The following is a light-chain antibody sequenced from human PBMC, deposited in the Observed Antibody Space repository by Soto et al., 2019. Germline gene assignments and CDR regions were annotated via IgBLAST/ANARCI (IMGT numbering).Light chain of an antibody. J-gene: IGKJ1*01. V-gene: IGKV3-20*01. CDR1: QSVSSSY. CDR3: QQYGRSPLGK. Sequence: EIVWTHSPGTLSLSAGERAGVSCRASQSVSSSYLAFYQQKPGQAPRLLIYVASSRATGIPDRFSGSGSGTAVNFATSRLGTENFTVYCSQQYGRSPLGKFG. CDR2: VAS.